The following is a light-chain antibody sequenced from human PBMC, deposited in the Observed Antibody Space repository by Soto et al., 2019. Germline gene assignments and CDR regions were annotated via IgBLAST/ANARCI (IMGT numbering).Light chain of an antibody. CDR2: GTS. CDR3: QRDCNSPIT. V-gene: IGKV3-20*01. J-gene: IGKJ5*01. CDR1: QSVRNNY. Sequence: LPQYLGTLTQSTGERATLSCGASQSVRNNYLAWYQQKPGQAPRLLIYGTSSRATGIPDRFSGSGSGTDFTLTICRLEPEEVTVYICQRDCNSPITFGQGTRLEIK.